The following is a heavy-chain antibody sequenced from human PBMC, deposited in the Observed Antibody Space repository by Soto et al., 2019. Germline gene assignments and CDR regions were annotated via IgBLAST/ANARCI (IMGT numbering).Heavy chain of an antibody. Sequence: EVQLLASGGGLVQPGGSLRLSCVASGFTFNSYFMSWVRQAPGKGLEWVSAMSGSGGSTYYADSVRGRFTISRDTSKNTLFLKMKSLRAEDTAVYYCAKFVWSGYYFDFWGQGPLVTVSS. CDR3: AKFVWSGYYFDF. D-gene: IGHD3-3*01. CDR1: GFTFNSYF. CDR2: MSGSGGST. V-gene: IGHV3-23*01. J-gene: IGHJ4*02.